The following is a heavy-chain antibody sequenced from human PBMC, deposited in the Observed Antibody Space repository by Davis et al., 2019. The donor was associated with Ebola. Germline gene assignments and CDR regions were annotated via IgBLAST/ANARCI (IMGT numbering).Heavy chain of an antibody. V-gene: IGHV4-59*12. CDR1: GGSITSYY. CDR2: NYYSGST. J-gene: IGHJ4*02. D-gene: IGHD5/OR15-5a*01. CDR3: ARDHSTIYYFDY. Sequence: SETLSLTCTVSGGSITSYYCSWIRQPPGQGLEWIGYNYYSGSTNSNTSPKSRVTISVATSKNQFSLKLSSVTAADTAVYYCARDHSTIYYFDYWGQGTLVTVSS.